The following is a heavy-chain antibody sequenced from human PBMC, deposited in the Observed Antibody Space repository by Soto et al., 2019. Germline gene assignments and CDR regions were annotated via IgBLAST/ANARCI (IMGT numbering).Heavy chain of an antibody. CDR3: TREVDAPMGAFFYY. CDR1: GFTFSSYW. D-gene: IGHD5-18*01. J-gene: IGHJ4*02. CDR2: INRDGSST. Sequence: EAQLVESGGGLVQPGGSLRLSCAASGFTFSSYWMHWVRQAPGKGLVWVSLINRDGSSTNYADSVKGRFTISIDNAKKALYLQMNSPGAADTVVYYCTREVDAPMGAFFYYWGEGHLLTVS. V-gene: IGHV3-74*01.